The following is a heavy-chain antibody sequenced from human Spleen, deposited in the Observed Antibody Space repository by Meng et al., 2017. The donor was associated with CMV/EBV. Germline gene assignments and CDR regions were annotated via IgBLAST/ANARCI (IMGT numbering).Heavy chain of an antibody. CDR3: ASQGFTMVRGVIGY. D-gene: IGHD3-10*01. CDR2: IYYSGST. J-gene: IGHJ4*02. CDR1: GGSISSSSYY. Sequence: SETLSLTCNVSGGSISSSSYYWGWIRQPPGKGLEWIGSIYYSGSTYYNPSLKSRVTISVDTSKNQFSLKLSSVTAADTAVYYCASQGFTMVRGVIGYWGQGTLVTVSS. V-gene: IGHV4-39*07.